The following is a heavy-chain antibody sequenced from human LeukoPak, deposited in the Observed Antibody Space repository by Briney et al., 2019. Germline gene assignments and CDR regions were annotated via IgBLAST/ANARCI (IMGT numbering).Heavy chain of an antibody. Sequence: GGSRRLSCAASGFPFSSYGMGWVRQVPGKGLEWVSAISGSGGSTYYADSVKGRFTISRDNSKNTLYLQMNSLRAEDTAVYYCAKDLVVWFGELEYYFDYWGQGTLVTVSS. CDR1: GFPFSSYG. CDR2: ISGSGGST. CDR3: AKDLVVWFGELEYYFDY. D-gene: IGHD3-10*01. J-gene: IGHJ4*02. V-gene: IGHV3-23*01.